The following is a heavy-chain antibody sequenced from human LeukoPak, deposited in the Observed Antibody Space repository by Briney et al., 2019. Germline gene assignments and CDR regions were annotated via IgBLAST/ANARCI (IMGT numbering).Heavy chain of an antibody. V-gene: IGHV4-59*01. Sequence: PSETLSLTCTVSGGSISSYYWSWIRQPPGKGLEWIGYIYYSGSTNYNPSLKSRVTISVDTSKNQFSLKLSSVTAADTAVYYCARVGVYSWTPYYYYGMDVWGQGTTVTVSS. J-gene: IGHJ6*02. D-gene: IGHD2-15*01. CDR1: GGSISSYY. CDR2: IYYSGST. CDR3: ARVGVYSWTPYYYYGMDV.